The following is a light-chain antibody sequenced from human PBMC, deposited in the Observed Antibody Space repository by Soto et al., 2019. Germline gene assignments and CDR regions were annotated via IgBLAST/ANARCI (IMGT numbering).Light chain of an antibody. J-gene: IGKJ1*01. CDR3: QQYDNWLRT. V-gene: IGKV3-15*01. Sequence: EIVMTQSPATLSVSPGERATLSCRASQDISTNLAWYQQKPGQAPRLLIYGASTRATGIPARFSGSGSGTEFTLTISSLQSEDFAVYYCQQYDNWLRTFG. CDR1: QDISTN. CDR2: GAS.